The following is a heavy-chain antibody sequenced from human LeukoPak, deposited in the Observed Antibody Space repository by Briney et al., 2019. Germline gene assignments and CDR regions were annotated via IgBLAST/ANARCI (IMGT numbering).Heavy chain of an antibody. CDR3: ARSHGSGSYYNLNDY. D-gene: IGHD3-10*01. Sequence: SETLSLTCTVSSGSISTSNYYWGWVRQPPGKALEWIGNILYSGSTYYSPSLKSRVTISLDTSRNQFSLKLNSVTAADTAVYYCARSHGSGSYYNLNDYWGQGTLVTVSS. J-gene: IGHJ4*02. CDR1: SGSISTSNYY. CDR2: ILYSGST. V-gene: IGHV4-39*07.